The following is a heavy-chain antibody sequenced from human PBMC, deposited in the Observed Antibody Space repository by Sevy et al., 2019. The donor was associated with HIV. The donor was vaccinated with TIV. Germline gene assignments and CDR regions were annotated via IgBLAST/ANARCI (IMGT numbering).Heavy chain of an antibody. V-gene: IGHV4-38-2*02. Sequence: SETLSLTCTVSGYSISSGYYWGWIRQPPGKGLEWIGSIYHSGGTYYNPSLKSRVTISVDTSKNQFSLKLSSVTAADTAVYYCARDPSYYDSSGYPSPIDYWGQGTLVTVSS. D-gene: IGHD3-22*01. CDR3: ARDPSYYDSSGYPSPIDY. J-gene: IGHJ4*02. CDR2: IYHSGGT. CDR1: GYSISSGYY.